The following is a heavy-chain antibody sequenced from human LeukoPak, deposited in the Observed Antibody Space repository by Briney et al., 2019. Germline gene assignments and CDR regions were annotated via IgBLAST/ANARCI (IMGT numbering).Heavy chain of an antibody. CDR3: ARVFCSSTSCYGSFDY. CDR1: GYSISSGAHF. CDR2: IHHTGIT. Sequence: SETLSLTCTVSGYSISSGAHFWSWIRQPPGRGLEWIGYIHHTGITYYSPSLKSRVTISVDKSKNQFSLKLSSVTAADTAVYYCARVFCSSTSCYGSFDYWGQGTRVTVSS. D-gene: IGHD2-2*01. J-gene: IGHJ4*02. V-gene: IGHV4-30-2*01.